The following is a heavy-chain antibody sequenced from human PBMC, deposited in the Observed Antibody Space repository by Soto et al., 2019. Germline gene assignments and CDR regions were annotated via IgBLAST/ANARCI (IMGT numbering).Heavy chain of an antibody. V-gene: IGHV4-30-4*01. CDR2: IYFNGNT. CDR1: GDSINSGDYY. Sequence: PSETLSLTCTVSGDSINSGDYYWTWIRQPPGKGLEWIGYIYFNGNTYYNPSLKSRVTISLETSKNQVSLKLTSLTAADTAVYYCARELSGYNYGPGDWGKGTLVTVYS. D-gene: IGHD3-16*01. CDR3: ARELSGYNYGPGD. J-gene: IGHJ4*02.